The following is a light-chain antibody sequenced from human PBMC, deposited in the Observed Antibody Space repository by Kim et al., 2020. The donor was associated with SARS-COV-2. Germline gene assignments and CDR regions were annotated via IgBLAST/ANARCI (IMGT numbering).Light chain of an antibody. V-gene: IGKV3D-7*01. Sequence: PGERVTLACRASQSVSSSYLTWYQQQPGQAPRLLIYGASTRATGIPARFSGSGSGTDFTLTISSLQPEDFAVYYCQQDYNLPVTFGQGTKVDIK. CDR3: QQDYNLPVT. CDR1: QSVSSSY. CDR2: GAS. J-gene: IGKJ1*01.